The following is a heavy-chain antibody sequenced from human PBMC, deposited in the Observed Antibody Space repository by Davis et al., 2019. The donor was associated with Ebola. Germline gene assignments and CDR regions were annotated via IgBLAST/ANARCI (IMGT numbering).Heavy chain of an antibody. CDR2: IRSKRYDGTT. D-gene: IGHD3-3*01. Sequence: GESLKISCTTSGFTFGDYAMTWVRQAPGKGLEWVGFIRSKRYDGTTQYAASVKGRFTISRDDSKSIAYLQINSLKTEDTAVYYCATMGLGVITDLPFDYWGQGTLVTVSS. CDR1: GFTFGDYA. J-gene: IGHJ4*02. CDR3: ATMGLGVITDLPFDY. V-gene: IGHV3-49*04.